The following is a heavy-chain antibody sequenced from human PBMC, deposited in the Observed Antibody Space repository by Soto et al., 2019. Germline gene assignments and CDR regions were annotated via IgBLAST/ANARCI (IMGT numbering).Heavy chain of an antibody. D-gene: IGHD2-21*02. CDR1: GFTFSSFA. CDR2: IGEIEGWI. Sequence: EVQLLESGGGLVQPGGSLRLSCAASGFTFSSFAMSWVRQAPGKGLEWVAVIGEIEGWIHYVDSVKGRFTLSRDNSKNTVFPQRERPGGEDTGVYYCAGGGGGDHGYWGQGTLVTVSS. CDR3: AGGGGGDHGY. J-gene: IGHJ4*02. V-gene: IGHV3-23*01.